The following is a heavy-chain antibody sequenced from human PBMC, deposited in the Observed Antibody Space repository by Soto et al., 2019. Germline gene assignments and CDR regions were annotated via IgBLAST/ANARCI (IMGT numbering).Heavy chain of an antibody. V-gene: IGHV3-23*01. J-gene: IGHJ4*02. CDR2: ISGSGGTT. CDR1: GVTFSTYA. D-gene: IGHD3-10*01. Sequence: XESLRLSCIASGVTFSTYAMSWVRQAPGKGLEWVSAISGSGGTTYYADSVKGRFTISRDNSKNTLYLQMNSLRAEDTAVYYCAKHRAGFGSGSDTYYFDVWGQGTLVTVSS. CDR3: AKHRAGFGSGSDTYYFDV.